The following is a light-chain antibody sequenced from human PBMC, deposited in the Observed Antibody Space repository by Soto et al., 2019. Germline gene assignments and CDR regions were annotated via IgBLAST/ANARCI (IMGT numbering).Light chain of an antibody. V-gene: IGKV3-15*01. Sequence: EILMTQSPATLSVSPGERATLSCRASQSVRSSLAWYQQKPGQAPRLLIYGASTRATGIPARFSGSGSGTEFTLTISSLQSEDFAIYYCQQYNNWWTFGQGTKVDIK. J-gene: IGKJ1*01. CDR3: QQYNNWWT. CDR1: QSVRSS. CDR2: GAS.